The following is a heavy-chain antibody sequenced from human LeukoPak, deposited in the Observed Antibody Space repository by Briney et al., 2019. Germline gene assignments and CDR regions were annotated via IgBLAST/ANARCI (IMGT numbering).Heavy chain of an antibody. CDR1: GFTFSSYA. J-gene: IGHJ4*02. D-gene: IGHD3-22*01. Sequence: PGGSLRLSCAASGFTFSSYAMHWVRQAPGKGLEWVAVISYDGSNKYYADSVKGRFTISRDNSKNTLYLQMNSLRAEDTAVYYCAKLLLRDYYDSSGDDYWGQGTLVTVSS. V-gene: IGHV3-30*04. CDR3: AKLLLRDYYDSSGDDY. CDR2: ISYDGSNK.